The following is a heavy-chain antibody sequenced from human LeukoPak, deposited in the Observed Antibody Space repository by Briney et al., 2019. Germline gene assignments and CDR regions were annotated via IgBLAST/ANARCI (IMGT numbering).Heavy chain of an antibody. D-gene: IGHD1-26*01. J-gene: IGHJ3*02. V-gene: IGHV4-59*01. CDR3: AREKRNSGSYLPAFDI. CDR1: GGSISSYY. Sequence: SETLSLTCTVSGGSISSYYWSWIRQPPGKGLEWIGYIYYSGSTNHNPSLKSRVTISVDTSKNQFSLKLSSVTAADTAVYYCAREKRNSGSYLPAFDIWGQGTMVTVSS. CDR2: IYYSGST.